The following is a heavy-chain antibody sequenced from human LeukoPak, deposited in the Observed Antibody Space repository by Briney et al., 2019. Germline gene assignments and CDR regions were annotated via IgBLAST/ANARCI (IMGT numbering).Heavy chain of an antibody. D-gene: IGHD6-13*01. CDR1: GGSISSYY. Sequence: SETLSLTCTVSGGSISSYYWSWIRQPPGKGLECIGTIYHSGSTYYNPSLKSRVTISVDTSKNQFSLKLNSVTAADTAVYYCARIYSSSWFLNWFDPWGQGTLVTVSS. V-gene: IGHV4-59*08. J-gene: IGHJ5*02. CDR3: ARIYSSSWFLNWFDP. CDR2: IYHSGST.